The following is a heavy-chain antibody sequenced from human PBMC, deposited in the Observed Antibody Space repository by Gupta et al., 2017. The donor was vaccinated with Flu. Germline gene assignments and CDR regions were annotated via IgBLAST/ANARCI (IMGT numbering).Heavy chain of an antibody. D-gene: IGHD2-15*01. J-gene: IGHJ4*02. CDR1: AGSFSGYY. CDR2: INHSRST. CDR3: ARCRWGGTYSRFDF. V-gene: IGHV4-34*02. Sequence: QVQLQQWGAGLLKPSETLTLTCVVYAGSFSGYYWSWIRQPPGKGLEWIGEINHSRSTNYNPARKSRVTISVDTSKNQLSRKLSSVKAADTAVYYCARCRWGGTYSRFDFWGQGTLVTVS.